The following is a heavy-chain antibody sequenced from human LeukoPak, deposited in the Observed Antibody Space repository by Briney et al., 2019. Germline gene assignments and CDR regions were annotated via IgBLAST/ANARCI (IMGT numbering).Heavy chain of an antibody. J-gene: IGHJ4*02. Sequence: SETLSLTCTVSGGSISSHCWSWIRQPPGKGLEWIGNIYYSGSTNYNPSLKSRVTISVDTSKNQFSLKLSSVTAADTAVYYCARSNGGNFDYWGQGILVTVSS. V-gene: IGHV4-59*08. CDR2: IYYSGST. D-gene: IGHD2-15*01. CDR3: ARSNGGNFDY. CDR1: GGSISSHC.